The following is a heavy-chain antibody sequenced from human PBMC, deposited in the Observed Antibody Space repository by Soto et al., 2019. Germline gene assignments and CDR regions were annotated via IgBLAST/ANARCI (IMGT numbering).Heavy chain of an antibody. CDR2: IYYSGST. D-gene: IGHD3-22*01. CDR1: GGSISSYY. Sequence: SETLSLTCTVSGGSISSYYWSWIRQPPGKGLEWIGYIYYSGSTNYNPSLKSRVTISVDTSKNQFSLKLSSVTAADTAMYYCARQIYDSDTGPNFQYYFDSWGQGTPVTVSS. J-gene: IGHJ4*02. CDR3: ARQIYDSDTGPNFQYYFDS. V-gene: IGHV4-59*01.